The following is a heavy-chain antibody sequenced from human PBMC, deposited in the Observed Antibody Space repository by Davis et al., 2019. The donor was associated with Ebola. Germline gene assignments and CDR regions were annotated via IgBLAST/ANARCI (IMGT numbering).Heavy chain of an antibody. J-gene: IGHJ5*02. CDR1: GFTVSSNY. D-gene: IGHD3-10*01. CDR2: IYSGGST. Sequence: GESLKISCAASGFTVSSNYMSWVRQAPGKGLAWVSVIYSGGSTYYADSVKGRFTISRHNSKNTLYLQMNSLRAEDTAVYYCARSSMVRGVSAWGQGTLVTVSS. V-gene: IGHV3-53*04. CDR3: ARSSMVRGVSA.